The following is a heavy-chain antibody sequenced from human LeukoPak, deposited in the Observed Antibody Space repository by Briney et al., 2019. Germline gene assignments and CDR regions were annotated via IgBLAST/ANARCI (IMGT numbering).Heavy chain of an antibody. CDR2: IYSGGST. CDR1: GFTVSSNY. CDR3: ASGSGSYRTPYYYMDV. Sequence: GGSLRLSCAASGFTVSSNYMSWVHQAPGKGLEWVSVIYSGGSTYYADSVKGRFTISRDNSKNTLYLQMNSLRAEDTAVYYCASGSGSYRTPYYYMDVRGTGTTVTVSS. J-gene: IGHJ6*03. V-gene: IGHV3-53*01. D-gene: IGHD3-10*01.